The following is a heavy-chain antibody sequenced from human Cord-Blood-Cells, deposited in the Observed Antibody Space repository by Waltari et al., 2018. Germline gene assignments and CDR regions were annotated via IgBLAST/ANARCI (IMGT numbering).Heavy chain of an antibody. J-gene: IGHJ5*02. Sequence: PGKGLEWMGGFDPEDGETIYAQKFQGRVTMTEDTSTDTAYMELSSLRSEDTAVYYCATGAGELLRAYNWFDPWGQGTLVTVSS. V-gene: IGHV1-24*01. CDR2: FDPEDGET. CDR3: ATGAGELLRAYNWFDP. D-gene: IGHD1-26*01.